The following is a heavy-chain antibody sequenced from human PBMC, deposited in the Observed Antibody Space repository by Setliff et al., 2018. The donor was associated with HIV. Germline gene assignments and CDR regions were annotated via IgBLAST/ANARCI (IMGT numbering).Heavy chain of an antibody. J-gene: IGHJ4*02. D-gene: IGHD5-12*01. CDR1: GGSSSGYY. CDR3: ARHGVIWERLRPLLYFDS. Sequence: SETLSLTCAVYGGSSSGYYWSWIRQPPGKGLEWIGEINHSGSTNYNPSLKSRITISEDTSRNQFSLKLSSVTAADTAVYFCARHGVIWERLRPLLYFDSWGQGTLVTVSS. V-gene: IGHV4-34*01. CDR2: INHSGST.